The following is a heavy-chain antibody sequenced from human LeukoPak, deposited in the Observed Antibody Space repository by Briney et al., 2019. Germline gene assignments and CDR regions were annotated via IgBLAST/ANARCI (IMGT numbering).Heavy chain of an antibody. D-gene: IGHD3-10*01. CDR3: AKDGDPYEYYYASGSGY. V-gene: IGHV3-23*01. CDR2: ISGGGGST. Sequence: GGSLRLSCAASGFTFSSYAMSWVRQAPGKGLEWVSAISGGGGSTYYPDSVKGRFTISRDNSKNTLYLQMNTLRAEDTAVYYCAKDGDPYEYYYASGSGYCGQGTLVTVSS. CDR1: GFTFSSYA. J-gene: IGHJ4*02.